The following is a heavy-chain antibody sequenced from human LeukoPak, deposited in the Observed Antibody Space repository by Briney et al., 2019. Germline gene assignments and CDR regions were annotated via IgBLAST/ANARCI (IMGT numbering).Heavy chain of an antibody. V-gene: IGHV3-23*01. CDR3: EKWGVEKREWRHYVDY. CDR2: INYDGAYT. Sequence: GGSLRLSCATSGFTFSSNVMSWVRQAPGKGLEWVSCINYDGAYTNYADSVKGRFTISRDNSKSTLYLQMNGLRAEDAAIYYGEKWGVEKREWRHYVDYWGQGTLVIVSS. D-gene: IGHD3-16*01. J-gene: IGHJ4*02. CDR1: GFTFSSNV.